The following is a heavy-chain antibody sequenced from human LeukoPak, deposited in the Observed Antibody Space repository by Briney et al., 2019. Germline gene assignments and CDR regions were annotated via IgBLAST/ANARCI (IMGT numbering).Heavy chain of an antibody. Sequence: SETLSLTCAVYGGSFSGYYWSWIRQPPGKGLEWIGEINHSGSTNYNPSLKSRVTISVDTSKNQSSPKLSSVTAADTAVYYCARDGITMIVVPQGTNAFDIWGQGTMVTVSS. V-gene: IGHV4-34*01. CDR3: ARDGITMIVVPQGTNAFDI. CDR2: INHSGST. J-gene: IGHJ3*02. CDR1: GGSFSGYY. D-gene: IGHD3-22*01.